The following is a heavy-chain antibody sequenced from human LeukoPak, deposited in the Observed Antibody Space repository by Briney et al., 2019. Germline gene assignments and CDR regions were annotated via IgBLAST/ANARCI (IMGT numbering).Heavy chain of an antibody. Sequence: RASVKVSCKASGYTFTSYVMHRVRQAPGQSLEWMGWINAGNGNTKYSQKFQGRVTITTDTSASTAYMELSSLRSEDTAVYYCARFDYGLTSRNYGIDVWGKGTTVTVSS. D-gene: IGHD3-10*01. CDR1: GYTFTSYV. CDR2: INAGNGNT. J-gene: IGHJ6*04. CDR3: ARFDYGLTSRNYGIDV. V-gene: IGHV1-3*01.